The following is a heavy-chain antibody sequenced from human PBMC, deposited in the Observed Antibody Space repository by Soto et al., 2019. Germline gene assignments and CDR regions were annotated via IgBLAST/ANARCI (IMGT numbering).Heavy chain of an antibody. V-gene: IGHV3-23*01. J-gene: IGHJ6*02. Sequence: PGGSLRLSCAASGFTFSSYAMSWVRQAPGKGLEWVSAISGSGGSTYYADSVKGRFTISRDNSKNSLYLQMNSLRAEDTALHYCAKDPGPRIHYGSGRTSINNKYYYYGMDVWGQGTTVTVSS. CDR1: GFTFSSYA. CDR2: ISGSGGST. D-gene: IGHD3-10*01. CDR3: AKDPGPRIHYGSGRTSINNKYYYYGMDV.